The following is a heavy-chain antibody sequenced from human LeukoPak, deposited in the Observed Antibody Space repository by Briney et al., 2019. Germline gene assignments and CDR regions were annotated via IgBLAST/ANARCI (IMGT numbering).Heavy chain of an antibody. CDR1: AGSVSSGSYY. CDR3: ARDHSNGWYNWFDR. V-gene: IGHV4-61*01. Sequence: NPSETLSLTCTVSAGSVSSGSYYWGWVRHSPWKGLEWVVYIEYSGSTHHTPSLKSRVTTSVDTSKNQFSLKLSSVTAADTAVYYCARDHSNGWYNWFDRWGQGTLVTASS. J-gene: IGHJ5*02. D-gene: IGHD6-19*01. CDR2: IEYSGST.